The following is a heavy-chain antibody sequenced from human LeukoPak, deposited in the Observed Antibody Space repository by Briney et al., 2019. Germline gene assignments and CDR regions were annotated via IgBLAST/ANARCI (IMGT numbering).Heavy chain of an antibody. CDR2: MNPNSGNT. CDR1: GYTFTSYD. V-gene: IGHV1-8*01. Sequence: ASVKVSCKASGYTFTSYDINWVRQATGQGLEWMGWMNPNSGNTGYAQKLQGRVTITRNTSISTAYMELSSLRSEDTAVYYCARAPVAGTAFDYWGQGTLVTVSS. J-gene: IGHJ4*02. CDR3: ARAPVAGTAFDY. D-gene: IGHD6-19*01.